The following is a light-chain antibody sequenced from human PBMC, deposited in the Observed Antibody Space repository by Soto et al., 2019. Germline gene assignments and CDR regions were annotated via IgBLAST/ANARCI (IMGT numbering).Light chain of an antibody. CDR1: QSLSSDF. J-gene: IGKJ4*01. V-gene: IGKV3-20*01. Sequence: EIVLTQSPGTLSLSPGERAILSCRASQSLSSDFLAWYQQKPGQAPRLLIYSSSNRATGIPDRFSGSGSGTDFKLTIRRLAPADFAVYYCQPYGRSPLTVRGGTKVEIK. CDR3: QPYGRSPLT. CDR2: SSS.